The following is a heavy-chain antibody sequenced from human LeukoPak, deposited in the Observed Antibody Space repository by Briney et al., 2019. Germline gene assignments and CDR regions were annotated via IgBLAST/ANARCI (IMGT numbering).Heavy chain of an antibody. D-gene: IGHD3-10*01. CDR1: GFTFSSYW. CDR2: INSDGSST. CDR3: AKGPFYGSGTLWAFDI. J-gene: IGHJ3*02. Sequence: PGGSLRLSCAASGFTFSSYWMHWVRQAPGKGLVWVSRINSDGSSTSYADSVKGRFTISRDNAKNTLYLQMNSLRAEDTAVYYCAKGPFYGSGTLWAFDIWGQGTMVTVSS. V-gene: IGHV3-74*01.